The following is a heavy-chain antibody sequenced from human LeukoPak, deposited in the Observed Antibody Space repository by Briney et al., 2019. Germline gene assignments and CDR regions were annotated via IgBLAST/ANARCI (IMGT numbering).Heavy chain of an antibody. CDR3: ARGWGYCSSTSCYSGAVGY. Sequence: GGSLRLSCAASGFTFSSYGMHWVRQAPGKGLEWVAFIRYDGSNKYYADSVKGRFTISRDNSKNTLYLQMNSLRAEDTAVYYCARGWGYCSSTSCYSGAVGYWGQGTLVTVSS. CDR2: IRYDGSNK. CDR1: GFTFSSYG. V-gene: IGHV3-30*02. D-gene: IGHD2-2*01. J-gene: IGHJ4*02.